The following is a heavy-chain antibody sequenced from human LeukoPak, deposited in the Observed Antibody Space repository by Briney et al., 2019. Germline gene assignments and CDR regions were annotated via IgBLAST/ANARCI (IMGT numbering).Heavy chain of an antibody. CDR1: GGSFSGYC. CDR2: INHSGST. Sequence: SETLSLTCAVYGGSFSGYCWSWIRQPPGKGLEWIGEINHSGSTNYNPSLKSRVTISVDTSKNQFSLKLSSVTAADTAVYYCARGRHSSSWYYYYMDVWGKGTTVTVSS. J-gene: IGHJ6*03. D-gene: IGHD6-13*01. CDR3: ARGRHSSSWYYYYMDV. V-gene: IGHV4-34*01.